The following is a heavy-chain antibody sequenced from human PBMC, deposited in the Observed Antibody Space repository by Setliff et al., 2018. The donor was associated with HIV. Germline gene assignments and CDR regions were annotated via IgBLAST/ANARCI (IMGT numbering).Heavy chain of an antibody. V-gene: IGHV3-48*01. CDR1: GFTFSSYT. CDR3: AFGYYGSGSYYLPFDY. CDR2: ISSSSNTI. J-gene: IGHJ4*02. D-gene: IGHD3-10*01. Sequence: TGGSLRLSCAASGFTFSSYTMNWVRQAPGKGLEWVSYISSSSNTIYYADSVKGRFIISRDNAKNSLYLQMNSLRAEDTAVYYCAFGYYGSGSYYLPFDYWGQGTLVTVSS.